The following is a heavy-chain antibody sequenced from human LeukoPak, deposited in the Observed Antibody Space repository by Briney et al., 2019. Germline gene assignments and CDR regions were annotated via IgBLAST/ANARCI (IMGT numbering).Heavy chain of an antibody. V-gene: IGHV3-33*06. CDR2: IWYDGSNK. D-gene: IGHD6-25*01. Sequence: PGGSLRLSCAASGFTFSSYGMHWVRQAPGKGLEWVAVIWYDGSNKYYADSVKGRFTISRDNSKNTLYLQMHSLRDEDTAGLYCAKGGQRSFKFDYWGQGPVVTVSS. J-gene: IGHJ4*02. CDR1: GFTFSSYG. CDR3: AKGGQRSFKFDY.